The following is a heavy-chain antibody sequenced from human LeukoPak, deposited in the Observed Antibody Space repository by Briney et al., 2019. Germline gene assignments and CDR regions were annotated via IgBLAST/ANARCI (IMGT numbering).Heavy chain of an antibody. Sequence: ASVKVSCKASGYTFTNYYMHWVREAPGQGLEWMGIINPSGGSTSYAQKFQERVSMTRDTSTSTVYMELSSLRSEDTAVYYCARGLLTARARDAFDIWGQGTMVTVSS. CDR2: INPSGGST. CDR3: ARGLLTARARDAFDI. J-gene: IGHJ3*02. D-gene: IGHD7-27*01. V-gene: IGHV1-46*01. CDR1: GYTFTNYY.